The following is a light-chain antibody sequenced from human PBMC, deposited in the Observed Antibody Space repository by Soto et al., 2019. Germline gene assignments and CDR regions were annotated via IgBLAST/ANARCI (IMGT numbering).Light chain of an antibody. CDR3: QQYDTYST. J-gene: IGKJ1*01. CDR1: QTINTW. Sequence: DIQMTQSPSTLSASVGDRVTITCRASQTINTWLARYQQKPGKAPKLLIYKASSLKSGVPSRFSGSGSGTEFTLTISSLQPDDFATYYCQQYDTYSTFGQGTKVEIK. CDR2: KAS. V-gene: IGKV1-5*03.